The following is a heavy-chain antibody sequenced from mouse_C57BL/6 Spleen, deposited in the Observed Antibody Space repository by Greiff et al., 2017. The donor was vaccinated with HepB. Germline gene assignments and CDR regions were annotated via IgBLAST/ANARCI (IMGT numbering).Heavy chain of an antibody. Sequence: EVQLQESGGGLVQPGESLKLSCESNEYEFPSHDMSWVRKTPEKRLELVAAINSDGGSNSYPDTMESRFIISRDNTKKTLYMQMSSLRSEDTALYYCARHGKGRGIAYWGQGTLVTVSA. CDR2: INSDGGSN. CDR1: EYEFPSHD. J-gene: IGHJ3*01. D-gene: IGHD3-3*01. V-gene: IGHV5-2*01. CDR3: ARHGKGRGIAY.